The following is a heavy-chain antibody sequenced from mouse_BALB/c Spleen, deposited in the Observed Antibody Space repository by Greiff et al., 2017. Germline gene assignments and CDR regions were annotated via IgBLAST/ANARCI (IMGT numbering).Heavy chain of an antibody. CDR3: AREGYDYDRAWFAY. Sequence: EVKLMESGGGLVQPGGSRKLSCAASGFTFSSFGMHWVRQAPEKGLEWVAYISSGSSTIYYADTVKGRFTISRDNPKNTLFLQMTSLRSEDTAMYYCAREGYDYDRAWFAYWGQGTLVTVSA. CDR1: GFTFSSFG. V-gene: IGHV5-17*02. J-gene: IGHJ3*01. CDR2: ISSGSSTI. D-gene: IGHD2-4*01.